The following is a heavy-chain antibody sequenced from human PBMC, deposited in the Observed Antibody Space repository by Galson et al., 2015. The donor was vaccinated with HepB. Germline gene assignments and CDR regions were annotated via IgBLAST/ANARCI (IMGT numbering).Heavy chain of an antibody. CDR2: INAGNGNT. CDR1: GYTFTSYA. D-gene: IGHD3-10*01. Sequence: SVKVSCKASGYTFTSYAMHWVRQAPGQRLEWMGWINAGNGNTKYSQKFQGRVTITRDTSASTAYMELSSLRSEDTAVYYCASTRGTMVRGSYYYYGMDVWGQGTTVTVSS. CDR3: ASTRGTMVRGSYYYYGMDV. J-gene: IGHJ6*02. V-gene: IGHV1-3*01.